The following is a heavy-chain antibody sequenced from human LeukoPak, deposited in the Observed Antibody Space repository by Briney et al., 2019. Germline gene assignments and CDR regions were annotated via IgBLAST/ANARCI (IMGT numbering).Heavy chain of an antibody. D-gene: IGHD3-22*01. CDR2: ISSSSSYI. V-gene: IGHV3-21*01. Sequence: GGSLRLSCAASGFTFSSYSMNWVRQAPGKGLEWVSSISSSSSYIYYADSVKGRFTISRDNAKNPLYLQMNSLRAEDTAVYYCARDAMSSGYYSAEYFQHWGQGTLVTVSS. J-gene: IGHJ1*01. CDR1: GFTFSSYS. CDR3: ARDAMSSGYYSAEYFQH.